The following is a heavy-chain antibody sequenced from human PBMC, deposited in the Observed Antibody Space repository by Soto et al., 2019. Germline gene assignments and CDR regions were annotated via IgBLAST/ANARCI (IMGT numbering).Heavy chain of an antibody. D-gene: IGHD6-19*01. J-gene: IGHJ4*02. CDR2: INCGSGNT. Sequence: QVQLVQSGAEVKQPGASASVSCKASGYNFTTYVVHWLRQAPGHGPGWMGWINCGSGNTVYSQKFQGRVTFTRDTSARTAYMDLNSLTSGDTAVYYCARGYTSGWTFDFWGRGTLVTVSS. CDR1: GYNFTTYV. CDR3: ARGYTSGWTFDF. V-gene: IGHV1-3*01.